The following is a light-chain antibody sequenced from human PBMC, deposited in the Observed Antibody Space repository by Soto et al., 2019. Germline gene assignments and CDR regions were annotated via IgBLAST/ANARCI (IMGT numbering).Light chain of an antibody. CDR3: SSFTSTSTVI. CDR2: EVI. J-gene: IGLJ2*01. Sequence: QSALTQPASVSGSLGQSITISCTGTSSDIGGHNYVSWYQLHPGKAPKVLIFEVIKRPSGVSTRFSGSKSGNMASLTISGRRPEDEGDYYCSSFTSTSTVILGGGTKVTVL. CDR1: SSDIGGHNY. V-gene: IGLV2-14*01.